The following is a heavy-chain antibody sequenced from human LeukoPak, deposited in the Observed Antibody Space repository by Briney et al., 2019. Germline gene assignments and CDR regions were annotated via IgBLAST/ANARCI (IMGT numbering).Heavy chain of an antibody. CDR3: ARDRASMWDYYMDV. D-gene: IGHD4/OR15-4a*01. Sequence: PSQTLSLTCTVSGGSISSGSYYWSWIRQPAGKGLEWIGRIYTSGSTNYNPSLKSRVTISVGTSKNQFSLKLSSVTAADTAVYYCARDRASMWDYYMDVWGKGTTVTVSS. CDR1: GGSISSGSYY. CDR2: IYTSGST. J-gene: IGHJ6*03. V-gene: IGHV4-61*02.